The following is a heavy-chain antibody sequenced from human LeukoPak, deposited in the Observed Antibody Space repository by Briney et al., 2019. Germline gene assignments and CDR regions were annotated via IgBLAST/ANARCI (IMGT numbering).Heavy chain of an antibody. J-gene: IGHJ4*02. CDR3: ARERGSGWYYLDY. Sequence: HPAGSLSLSCAAYGCTFSNYDMNWVRQAPGKGLEWVAVISYDGSNQEYADSVKGLFIISKDNSKATLYLQMNLLRSEDTALYYCARERGSGWYYLDYWGQGALVTVSS. V-gene: IGHV3-30*04. CDR1: GCTFSNYD. CDR2: ISYDGSNQ. D-gene: IGHD6-19*01.